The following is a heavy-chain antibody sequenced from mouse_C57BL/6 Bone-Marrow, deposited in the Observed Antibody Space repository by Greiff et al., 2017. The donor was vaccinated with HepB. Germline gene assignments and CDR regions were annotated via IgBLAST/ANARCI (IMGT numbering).Heavy chain of an antibody. D-gene: IGHD1-1*01. CDR2: ISSGGDYI. J-gene: IGHJ3*01. Sequence: EVQGVESGEGLVKPGGSLKLSCAASGFTFSSYAMSWVRQTPEKRLEWVAYISSGGDYIYYADTVKGRFTISRDNARNTLYLQMSSLKSEDTAMYYCTRDSHITTVPHYWGQGTLVTVSA. V-gene: IGHV5-9-1*02. CDR1: GFTFSSYA. CDR3: TRDSHITTVPHY.